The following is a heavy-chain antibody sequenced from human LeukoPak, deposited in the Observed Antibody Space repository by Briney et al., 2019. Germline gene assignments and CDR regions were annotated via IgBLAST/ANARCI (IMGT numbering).Heavy chain of an antibody. CDR1: GFTFSSYS. Sequence: GGSLRLSCAASGFTFSSYSMNWVRQAPGKGLEWVSYISNSGSTTYYADSVKGRFTISRDNAKKSLYLQMSSLRAEDTAVYYCAKEDSNGWYFFDYWGQGTLVTVSS. J-gene: IGHJ4*02. V-gene: IGHV3-48*04. CDR3: AKEDSNGWYFFDY. D-gene: IGHD6-19*01. CDR2: ISNSGSTT.